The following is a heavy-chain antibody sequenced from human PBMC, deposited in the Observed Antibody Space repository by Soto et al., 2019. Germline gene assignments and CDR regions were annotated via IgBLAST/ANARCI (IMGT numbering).Heavy chain of an antibody. CDR1: GFTFSTYA. CDR3: ARVTGGYYNGYFQH. V-gene: IGHV3-48*02. Sequence: GGSLRLSCAASGFTFSTYAMNWVRQAPGKGLEWVSYISSSSSTIYYADSVKGRFTISRDNAKNSLYLQMNSLRDEDTAVYYCARVTGGYYNGYFQHWGQGTLVTVSS. J-gene: IGHJ1*01. D-gene: IGHD3-22*01. CDR2: ISSSSSTI.